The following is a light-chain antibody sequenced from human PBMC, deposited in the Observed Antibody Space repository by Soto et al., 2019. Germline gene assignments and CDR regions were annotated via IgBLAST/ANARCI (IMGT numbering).Light chain of an antibody. J-gene: IGKJ2*01. V-gene: IGKV1-39*01. CDR3: QQSYSTPQT. CDR1: QSISSY. CDR2: AAS. Sequence: DIQMTQSPSSLSASVGDRVTITCRARQSISSYLNWYQQKPGKAPKLLIYAASSLQSGVPSRFSGSGSGTDFTLNISILQPEDFATYYCQQSYSTPQTFGQGNKRE.